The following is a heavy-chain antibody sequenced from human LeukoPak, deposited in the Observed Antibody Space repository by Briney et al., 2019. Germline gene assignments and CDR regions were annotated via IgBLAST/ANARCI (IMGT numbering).Heavy chain of an antibody. V-gene: IGHV4-59*01. CDR2: IYYSGST. Sequence: PSETLSLTCTVSGGSISSYYWSWIRQPPGKGLEWTGYIYYSGSTNYNPSLKSRVTISVDTSKNQFSLKLSSVTAADTAVYYCARESPYYYGSGSYYHLDYWGQGTLVTVSS. D-gene: IGHD3-10*01. J-gene: IGHJ4*02. CDR1: GGSISSYY. CDR3: ARESPYYYGSGSYYHLDY.